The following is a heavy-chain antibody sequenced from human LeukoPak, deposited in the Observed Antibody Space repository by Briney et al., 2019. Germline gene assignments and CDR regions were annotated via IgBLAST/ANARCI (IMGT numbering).Heavy chain of an antibody. CDR3: AHSPSFPYYFDY. CDR2: IYWNDDK. D-gene: IGHD3-16*02. V-gene: IGHV2-5*01. Sequence: ESGPTLLKPTQTLTLTCTFSGFSLSTSGVGVGWIRQPPGKALEWLALIYWNDDKRYSPSLKSRLTITKDTSKNQVVLTMTNMDPVDTATYYCAHSPSFPYYFDYWGQGTLVTVSS. CDR1: GFSLSTSGVG. J-gene: IGHJ4*02.